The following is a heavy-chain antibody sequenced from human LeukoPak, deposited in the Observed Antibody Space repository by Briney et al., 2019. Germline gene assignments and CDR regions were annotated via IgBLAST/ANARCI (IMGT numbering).Heavy chain of an antibody. CDR1: GFTFSSYS. CDR2: ISSSSSYI. Sequence: GGSLRLSCGASGFTFSSYSMNWARQAPGKGREWVSSISSSSSYIYYAYSVKGRFTNSRDDAKNSLYLQMNSLRAEDTAVYYCARAHLYCSGGSCYSDYWGQGTLVTVSS. J-gene: IGHJ4*02. V-gene: IGHV3-21*01. D-gene: IGHD2-15*01. CDR3: ARAHLYCSGGSCYSDY.